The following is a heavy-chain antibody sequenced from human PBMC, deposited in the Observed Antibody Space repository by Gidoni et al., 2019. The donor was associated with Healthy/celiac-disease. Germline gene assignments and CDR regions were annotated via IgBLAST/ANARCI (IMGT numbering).Heavy chain of an antibody. CDR1: GYTFPSYY. J-gene: IGHJ6*02. V-gene: IGHV1-46*01. Sequence: QVQLVQSGAEVKKPGASVKVSCKASGYTFPSYYMHWVRQAPGQGLEWMGIINPSGGSTSYAQKFQGRVTMTRDTSTSTVYMELSSLRSEDTAVYYCAREEGAGSGSYSPYYYYGMDVWGQGTTVTVSS. CDR3: AREEGAGSGSYSPYYYYGMDV. CDR2: INPSGGST. D-gene: IGHD3-10*01.